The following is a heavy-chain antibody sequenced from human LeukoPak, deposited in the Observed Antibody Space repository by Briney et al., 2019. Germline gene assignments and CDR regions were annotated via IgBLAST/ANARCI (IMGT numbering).Heavy chain of an antibody. Sequence: GGSLRLSCAASGFTYSSYGMHWVRQAPGKGLEWVAVIWYDGSNKYYADSVKGRFTISRDNSKNTLYLQMNSLRAEDTAVYYCASHPHGSSWSGDFQHWGQGTLVTVSS. CDR2: IWYDGSNK. J-gene: IGHJ1*01. CDR1: GFTYSSYG. CDR3: ASHPHGSSWSGDFQH. D-gene: IGHD6-13*01. V-gene: IGHV3-33*01.